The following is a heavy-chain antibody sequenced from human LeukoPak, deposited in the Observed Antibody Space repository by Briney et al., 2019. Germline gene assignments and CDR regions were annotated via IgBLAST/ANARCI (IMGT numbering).Heavy chain of an antibody. Sequence: SETLSLTCTVSGGSMSSGGYYWSWIRQHPGKGLEWIGYIYYSGSTYYNPSLKSRVTISVDTSKNQLSLKLSSVTAADTAVYYCARVGATATQHFDYWGQGTLVTVSS. D-gene: IGHD1-26*01. J-gene: IGHJ4*02. CDR2: IYYSGST. V-gene: IGHV4-31*03. CDR3: ARVGATATQHFDY. CDR1: GGSMSSGGYY.